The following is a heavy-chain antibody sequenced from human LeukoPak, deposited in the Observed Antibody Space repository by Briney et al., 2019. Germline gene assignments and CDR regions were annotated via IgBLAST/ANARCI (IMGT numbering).Heavy chain of an antibody. Sequence: GGSLRLSCVASGFTFSDFYMSWIRQAPGKGLEWISYIHGRTLYYADTVKGRFTVSRDNAKASLYLQMNSLRVEDTAVYYCLRGHLDVWGKGTTVTVSS. J-gene: IGHJ6*04. CDR2: IHGRTL. D-gene: IGHD5-12*01. CDR1: GFTFSDFY. CDR3: LRGHLDV. V-gene: IGHV3-11*04.